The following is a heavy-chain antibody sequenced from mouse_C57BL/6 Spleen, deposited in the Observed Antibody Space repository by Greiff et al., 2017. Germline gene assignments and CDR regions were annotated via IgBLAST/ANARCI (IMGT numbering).Heavy chain of an antibody. CDR2: ISYDGSN. J-gene: IGHJ3*01. Sequence: DVKLQESGPGLVKPSQSLSLTCSVTGYSITSGYYWNWIRQFPGNKLEWMGYISYDGSNNYNPSLKNRISITRDTSKNQFFLKLNSVTTGDTATYYCARYSSGYGAYWGQGTLVTVSA. CDR3: ARYSSGYGAY. CDR1: GYSITSGYY. D-gene: IGHD3-2*02. V-gene: IGHV3-6*01.